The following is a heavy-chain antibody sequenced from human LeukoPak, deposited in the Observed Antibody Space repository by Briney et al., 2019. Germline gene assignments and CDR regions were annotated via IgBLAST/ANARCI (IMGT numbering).Heavy chain of an antibody. CDR2: IYSGGST. CDR1: GFTFSSYA. Sequence: GGSLRLSCAASGFTFSSYAMSWVRQAPGKGLEGVSVIYSGGSTYYADSVKGRFTISRDNSKNTLYLQMNSLRAEDTAVYYCAKQGVAGSSWYAFDIWGQGTMVTVSS. J-gene: IGHJ3*02. D-gene: IGHD6-13*01. CDR3: AKQGVAGSSWYAFDI. V-gene: IGHV3-66*04.